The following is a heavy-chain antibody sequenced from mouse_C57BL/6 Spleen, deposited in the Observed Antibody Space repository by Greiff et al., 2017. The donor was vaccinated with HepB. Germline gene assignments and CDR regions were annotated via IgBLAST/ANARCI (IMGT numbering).Heavy chain of an antibody. CDR3: TRDTVYDYDGRGDFYYAMDY. J-gene: IGHJ4*01. D-gene: IGHD2-4*01. Sequence: EVQGVESGEGLVKPGGSLKLSCAASGFTFSSYAMSWVRQTPEKRLEWVAYISSGGDYIYYADTVKGRFTISRDNARNTLYLQMSSLKSEDTAMYYCTRDTVYDYDGRGDFYYAMDYWGQGTSVTVSS. CDR1: GFTFSSYA. V-gene: IGHV5-9-1*02. CDR2: ISSGGDYI.